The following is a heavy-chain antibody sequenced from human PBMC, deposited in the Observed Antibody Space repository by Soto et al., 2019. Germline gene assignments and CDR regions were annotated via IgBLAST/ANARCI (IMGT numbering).Heavy chain of an antibody. CDR2: ISGSGGST. J-gene: IGHJ4*02. D-gene: IGHD2-21*02. CDR1: GFTFSSYS. Sequence: GGSLRLSCAASGFTFSSYSMSWVRQAPGKGLEWVSAISGSGGSTYYADSVKGRFTISRDNSKNTLYLQMNSLRAEDTAVYYCATDCGGDCYYDYWGQGTLVTVSS. V-gene: IGHV3-23*01. CDR3: ATDCGGDCYYDY.